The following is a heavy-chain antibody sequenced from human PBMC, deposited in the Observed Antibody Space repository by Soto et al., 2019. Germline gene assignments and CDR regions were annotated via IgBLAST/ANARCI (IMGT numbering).Heavy chain of an antibody. CDR2: VRNNGNTYTT. V-gene: IGHV3-72*01. CDR3: TRGPPDR. Sequence: EVQLVESGGGLVQPGGSLRLSCAASGFTFSDHHMGWVRQAPGKGLEWLGRVRNNGNTYTTEYAASVKGRFTISRDDSQNSLYLQMNSLKIEDTAVYFWTRGPPDRWGQGTLVTVSS. CDR1: GFTFSDHH. J-gene: IGHJ5*02.